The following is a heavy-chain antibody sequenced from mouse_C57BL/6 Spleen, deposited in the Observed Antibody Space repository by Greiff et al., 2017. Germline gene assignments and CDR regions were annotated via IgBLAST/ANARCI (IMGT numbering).Heavy chain of an antibody. CDR1: GFNIKDDY. CDR2: IDPENGDT. V-gene: IGHV14-4*01. D-gene: IGHD2-5*01. CDR3: TVPYYSNHGGFAY. J-gene: IGHJ3*01. Sequence: VHVKQSGAELVRPGASVKLSCTASGFNIKDDYMHWVKQRPEQGLEWIGWIDPENGDTEYASKFQGKATITADTSSNTAYLQLSSLTSEDTAVYYCTVPYYSNHGGFAYWGQGTLVTVSA.